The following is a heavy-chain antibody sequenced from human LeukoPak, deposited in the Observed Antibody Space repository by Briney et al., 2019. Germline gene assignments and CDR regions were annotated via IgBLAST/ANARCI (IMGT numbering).Heavy chain of an antibody. Sequence: SETLSLTCTVSGGSISSYYWSWIRQPAGKGLEWIGRIYTSGSTNNNPSLRSRVTISVDTSKNQFSLNLSSVTAADTAVYYCARGAYSSSSFYYYYYMDVWGKGTTVTVS. CDR1: GGSISSYY. V-gene: IGHV4-4*07. J-gene: IGHJ6*03. D-gene: IGHD6-6*01. CDR3: ARGAYSSSSFYYYYYMDV. CDR2: IYTSGST.